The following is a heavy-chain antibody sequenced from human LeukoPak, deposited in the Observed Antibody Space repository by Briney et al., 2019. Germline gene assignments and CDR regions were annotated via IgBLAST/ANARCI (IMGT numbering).Heavy chain of an antibody. CDR3: ARSGYSYAPIYYFDS. CDR2: IYYSGST. CDR1: GGSISSYY. D-gene: IGHD5-18*01. J-gene: IGHJ4*02. Sequence: SETLSLTCTVSGGSISSYYWSWVRQPPGKGVEGMGYIYYSGSTNYNPSLTSRGTISVDTSNTHSSLKLSSVPAADTAVYYCARSGYSYAPIYYFDSWGQGTLVTVSS. V-gene: IGHV4-59*01.